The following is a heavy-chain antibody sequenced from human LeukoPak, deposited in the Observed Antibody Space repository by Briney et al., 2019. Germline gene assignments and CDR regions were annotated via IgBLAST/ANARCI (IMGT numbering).Heavy chain of an antibody. V-gene: IGHV4-39*01. CDR3: APRPAGSEYYLDY. Sequence: SETLSLTCTVSGGSISSSSYYWGWIRQPPGKGLEWIGSIYYSGSTYYNPSLKSRVTISVDTSKNQFSLKLSSVTAADTAVYYCAPRPAGSEYYLDYWGQGTLVTVSS. J-gene: IGHJ4*02. CDR2: IYYSGST. D-gene: IGHD6-13*01. CDR1: GGSISSSSYY.